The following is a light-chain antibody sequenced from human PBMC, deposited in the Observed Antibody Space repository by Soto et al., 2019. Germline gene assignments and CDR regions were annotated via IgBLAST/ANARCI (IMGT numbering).Light chain of an antibody. CDR1: QSVSSY. Sequence: EIVLSQSPAPLALSPGGRATLSRRGSQSVSSYLAWYQQKPGQAPRLLISDASNRAPGIPVRFSGSGFGTDFTLTISSLEAEDFAVYYCQQRTNWPGITFGQGTRLENK. V-gene: IGKV3-11*01. J-gene: IGKJ5*01. CDR2: DAS. CDR3: QQRTNWPGIT.